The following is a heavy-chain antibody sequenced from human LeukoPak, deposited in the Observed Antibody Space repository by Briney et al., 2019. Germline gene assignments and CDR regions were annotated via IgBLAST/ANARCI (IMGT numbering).Heavy chain of an antibody. CDR2: VYGDYNA. CDR1: GFTVSSNY. CDR3: ARGIVGVIPIDY. J-gene: IGHJ4*02. V-gene: IGHV3-53*01. Sequence: GGSLRLSCAASGFTVSSNYIAWVRQAPGKGLEWVSFVYGDYNAYYADSVKGRFTISRDNSANTLYLQMNSLRVEDTAVYYCARGIVGVIPIDYWGQGTLVTVSS. D-gene: IGHD1-26*01.